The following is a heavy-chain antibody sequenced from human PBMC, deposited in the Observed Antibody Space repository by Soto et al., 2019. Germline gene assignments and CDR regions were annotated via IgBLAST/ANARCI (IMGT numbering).Heavy chain of an antibody. D-gene: IGHD4-17*01. J-gene: IGHJ4*02. CDR1: GFTFSSFG. Sequence: PGGSLRLSCAASGFTFSSFGMHWVRQAPGKGLEWVAVISYDGSKKYYVDPVKGRFTISRDNSKNTLYLQMDSLRGEDTAVYYCVKDWTTVTNHLDSWAQGT. CDR3: VKDWTTVTNHLDS. CDR2: ISYDGSKK. V-gene: IGHV3-30*18.